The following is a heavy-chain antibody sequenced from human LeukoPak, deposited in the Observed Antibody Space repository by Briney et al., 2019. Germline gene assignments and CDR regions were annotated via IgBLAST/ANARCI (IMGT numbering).Heavy chain of an antibody. V-gene: IGHV3-7*02. J-gene: IGHJ4*02. CDR3: ASFIGQQLVHTDFDY. Sequence: GGPLRLSYAAPGFTFRSYWLSWVPKAPGKGLEGVANINQDGSEEYYVDSEKDLFTTSRDTAKNSLYQQMNSLRAEDTAVYYCASFIGQQLVHTDFDYWGQGTLVTVSS. D-gene: IGHD6-13*01. CDR1: GFTFRSYW. CDR2: INQDGSEE.